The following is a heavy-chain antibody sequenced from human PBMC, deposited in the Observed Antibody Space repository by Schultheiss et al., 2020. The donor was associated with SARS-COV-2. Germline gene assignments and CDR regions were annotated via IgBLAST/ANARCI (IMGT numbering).Heavy chain of an antibody. CDR2: ISSDGNKK. V-gene: IGHV3-30*04. CDR1: GFTFNNYA. D-gene: IGHD2-2*01. J-gene: IGHJ4*02. CDR3: ATTYCSSTSCPNG. Sequence: GGSLRLSCATSGFTFNNYAVHWVRQAPGKGLEWVAVISSDGNKKYFADSVKGRITISRDNFKNTVHLQMNSLRGDDTAVYYCATTYCSSTSCPNGWGQGTLVTVSS.